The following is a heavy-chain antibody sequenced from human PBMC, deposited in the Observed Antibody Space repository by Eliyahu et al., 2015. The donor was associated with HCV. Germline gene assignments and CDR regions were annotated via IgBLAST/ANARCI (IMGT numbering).Heavy chain of an antibody. CDR1: GXSTGQYY. CDR2: INYIGTA. Sequence: QVQLQESGPGLVEPSETLSLTCTVSGXSTGQYYWNWFRQPPGKGLEWIGSINYIGTANYNPSLLNRVTISEDTSKRQFSLKLSSVTAADTAVYYCARRGTFNYYYGLDVWGQGTTVTVSS. J-gene: IGHJ6*02. D-gene: IGHD1/OR15-1a*01. CDR3: ARRGTFNYYYGLDV. V-gene: IGHV4-59*12.